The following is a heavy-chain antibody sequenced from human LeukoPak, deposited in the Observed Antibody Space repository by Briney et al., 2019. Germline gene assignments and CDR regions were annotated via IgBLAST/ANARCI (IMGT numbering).Heavy chain of an antibody. V-gene: IGHV4-59*01. Sequence: PSETLSLTCTVSGGSISSYYWSWLRQPPGKGLEWIGYIYYSGSTNYNPSLKSRVTISVDTSKNQFSLKLSSVTAADTAVYYCARVGSPGTYYYDSSGYLYAFDIWGQGTMVTVSS. CDR3: ARVGSPGTYYYDSSGYLYAFDI. J-gene: IGHJ3*02. CDR1: GGSISSYY. D-gene: IGHD3-22*01. CDR2: IYYSGST.